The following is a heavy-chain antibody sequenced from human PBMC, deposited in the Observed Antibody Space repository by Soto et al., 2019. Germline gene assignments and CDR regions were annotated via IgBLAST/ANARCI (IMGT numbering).Heavy chain of an antibody. CDR3: ARLLYDFWSGYYRRGPLDV. D-gene: IGHD3-3*01. Sequence: SVKVSCKASGGTFSSYTISWVRQAPGQGLEWMGRIIPILGIANYAQKFQGRVTITADKSTSTAYMELSSLRSEDTAVYYCARLLYDFWSGYYRRGPLDVWGQGTTVTVSS. CDR2: IIPILGIA. CDR1: GGTFSSYT. J-gene: IGHJ6*02. V-gene: IGHV1-69*02.